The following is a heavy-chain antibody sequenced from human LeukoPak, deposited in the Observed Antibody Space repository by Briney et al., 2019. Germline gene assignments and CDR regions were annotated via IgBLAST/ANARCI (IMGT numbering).Heavy chain of an antibody. D-gene: IGHD6-19*01. J-gene: IGHJ3*02. Sequence: AGGSLRLSCAGSRFTFSEYWMTWVRQTPGQGLEWVANVNKDGNQRQYSDSVKGRFTISKDNSKNSMYLQLNSLRAEDTGVYYCVRNRGWYALDMWGQGTMVTVSS. CDR1: RFTFSEYW. V-gene: IGHV3-7*01. CDR2: VNKDGNQR. CDR3: VRNRGWYALDM.